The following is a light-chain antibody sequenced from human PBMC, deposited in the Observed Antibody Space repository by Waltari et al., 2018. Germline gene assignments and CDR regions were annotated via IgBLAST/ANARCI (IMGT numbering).Light chain of an antibody. J-gene: IGKJ4*01. CDR1: QSVSSN. CDR3: QQYNNWPTT. CDR2: GAS. V-gene: IGKV3-15*01. Sequence: EIVMTRSPPTLAVSPRAIATLSCRASQSVSSNLAWYQQKPGQAPRLLIYGASTMATGIPARFSGSGSGTEFTLTISSMQSEDFAVYYCQQYNNWPTTFGGGTKVEIK.